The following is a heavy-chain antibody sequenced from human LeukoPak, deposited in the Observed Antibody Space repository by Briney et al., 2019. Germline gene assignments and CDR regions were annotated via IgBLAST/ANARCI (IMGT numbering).Heavy chain of an antibody. J-gene: IGHJ4*02. CDR1: GFTFSSYW. Sequence: PGGSLRLSCAASGFTFSSYWMSWVRQAPGKGLEWVSSISSSSSYIYYADSVKGRFTISRDNAKNSLYLQMNSLRAEDTAVYYCARSDTAMVTGSYFDYWGQGTLVTVSS. CDR2: ISSSSSYI. D-gene: IGHD5-18*01. V-gene: IGHV3-21*01. CDR3: ARSDTAMVTGSYFDY.